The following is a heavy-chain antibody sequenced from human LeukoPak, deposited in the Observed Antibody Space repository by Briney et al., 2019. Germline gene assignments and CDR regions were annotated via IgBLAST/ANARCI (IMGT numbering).Heavy chain of an antibody. CDR3: AGPVYTTSWYYFDY. CDR1: GFTFSSCA. J-gene: IGHJ4*02. V-gene: IGHV3-23*01. Sequence: GGSLRLSCAASGFTFSSCAMRWVRQAPGKGLGWVSTFSGGGGGTYYADSVKGRFTVSRDNSKNTLYLQMDSLRAEDTAVYYCAGPVYTTSWYYFDYWGQGTLATVSS. CDR2: FSGGGGGT. D-gene: IGHD6-13*01.